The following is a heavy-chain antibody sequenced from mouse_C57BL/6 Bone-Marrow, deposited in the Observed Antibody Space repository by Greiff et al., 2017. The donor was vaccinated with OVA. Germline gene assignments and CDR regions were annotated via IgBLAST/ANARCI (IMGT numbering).Heavy chain of an antibody. Sequence: QVQLQQSGAELVKPGASVQLSCKASGYTFTEYTIHWVKQRSGQGLAWIGWFYPGSGSIKYNEKFKDKATLTADKSSSTVSMELSRLTSEDSAVYFCARDEGGIYVGYLCDYWGQGTTLTVSS. V-gene: IGHV1-62-2*01. CDR1: GYTFTEYT. D-gene: IGHD2-3*01. CDR3: ARDEGGIYVGYLCDY. J-gene: IGHJ2*01. CDR2: FYPGSGSI.